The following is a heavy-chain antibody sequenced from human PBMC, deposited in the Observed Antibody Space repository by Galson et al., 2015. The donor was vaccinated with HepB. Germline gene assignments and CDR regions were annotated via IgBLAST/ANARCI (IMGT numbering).Heavy chain of an antibody. J-gene: IGHJ3*01. CDR1: GFSFSTYG. Sequence: SLRLSCAASGFSFSTYGMHWVRQAPGKGLEWVAVIWYDGNNKDYVDSVKGRFTIPRDNSKNTLYLQMNSLRVEDTALYYCAKVFIGPGSDYDDGFDVWGQGTMVIVSP. CDR3: AKVFIGPGSDYDDGFDV. CDR2: IWYDGNNK. V-gene: IGHV3-33*06. D-gene: IGHD3-10*01.